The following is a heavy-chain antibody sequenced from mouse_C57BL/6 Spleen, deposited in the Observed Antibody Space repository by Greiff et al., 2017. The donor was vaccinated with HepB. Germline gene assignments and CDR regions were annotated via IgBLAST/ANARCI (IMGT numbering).Heavy chain of an antibody. J-gene: IGHJ3*01. CDR3: TQAAQATAWFAY. D-gene: IGHD3-2*02. Sequence: EVHLVESGAELVRPGASVKLSCTASGFNIKDDYMHWVKQRPEQGLEWIGWIDPENGDTEYASKFQGKATITADTSSNTAYLQLSSLTSEDTAVYYCTQAAQATAWFAYWGQGTLVTVSA. CDR1: GFNIKDDY. V-gene: IGHV14-4*01. CDR2: IDPENGDT.